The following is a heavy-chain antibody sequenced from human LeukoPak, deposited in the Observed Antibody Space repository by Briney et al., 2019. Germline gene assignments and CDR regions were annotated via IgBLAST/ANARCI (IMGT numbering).Heavy chain of an antibody. CDR1: GFTFSNYW. D-gene: IGHD2-21*02. J-gene: IGHJ4*02. CDR2: INGDGSST. CDR3: ARGNCGGDCYSFFDY. V-gene: IGHV3-74*01. Sequence: GGSLRLSCAASGFTFSNYWMHWVRQAPGKGLVWVSRINGDGSSTSYADSVKGRFTISRDNAKNTLYLQMNSLRAEDTAVYYCARGNCGGDCYSFFDYWGQGTLVTVSS.